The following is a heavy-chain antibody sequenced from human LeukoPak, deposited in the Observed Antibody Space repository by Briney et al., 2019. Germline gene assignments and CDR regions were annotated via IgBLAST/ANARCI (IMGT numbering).Heavy chain of an antibody. CDR1: GGSISSYY. CDR3: ARGYYGSLNDY. D-gene: IGHD3-10*01. J-gene: IGHJ4*02. V-gene: IGHV4-59*13. Sequence: SETLSLTCTVSGGSISSYYWRWIRQPPGKGLEWIGYIYYSGSTNYNPSLKSRVTISVDTSKNQFSLKLSSVTAADTAVYYCARGYYGSLNDYWGQGTLVTVSS. CDR2: IYYSGST.